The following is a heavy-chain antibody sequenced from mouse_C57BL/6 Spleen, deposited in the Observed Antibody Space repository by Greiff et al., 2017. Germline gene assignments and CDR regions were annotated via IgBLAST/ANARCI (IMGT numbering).Heavy chain of an antibody. J-gene: IGHJ2*01. CDR2: IDPSDSET. CDR1: GYTFTSYW. V-gene: IGHV1-52*01. D-gene: IGHD2-1*01. CDR3: ARAAYVNYLYYFDY. Sequence: VQLQQPGAELVRPGSSVKLSCKASGYTFTSYWMHWVKQRPIQGLEWIGNIDPSDSETHYNQKFKDKATLTVDKSSSTAYMQLSSLTSEDSAVYYCARAAYVNYLYYFDYWGQGTTLTVSS.